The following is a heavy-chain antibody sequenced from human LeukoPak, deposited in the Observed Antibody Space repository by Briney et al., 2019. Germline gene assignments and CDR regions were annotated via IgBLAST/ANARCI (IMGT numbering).Heavy chain of an antibody. Sequence: GGSLRLSCAASGFXFSSYGINWVRQAPGKGLEWVSYISSSTSTIYYADSVRGRFTISRDNAKNSLYLQMNSLRDEDTAVYYCARRGYSDYYFDYWGQGTLVTVSS. D-gene: IGHD1-26*01. V-gene: IGHV3-48*02. CDR3: ARRGYSDYYFDY. CDR1: GFXFSSYG. CDR2: ISSSTSTI. J-gene: IGHJ4*02.